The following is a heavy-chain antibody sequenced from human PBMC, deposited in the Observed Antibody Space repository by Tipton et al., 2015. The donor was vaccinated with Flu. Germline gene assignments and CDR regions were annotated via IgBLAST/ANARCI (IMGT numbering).Heavy chain of an antibody. V-gene: IGHV4-38-2*02. CDR2: IYYSGST. D-gene: IGHD6-19*01. CDR3: AGGAGVDY. J-gene: IGHJ4*02. Sequence: TLSLTCTVSGYSISSSYYWGWIRQPPGKGLEWIGSIYYSGSTYYNPSLKSRVTVSVDTSKNQFSLKRSSVTAADTAVYYCAGGAGVDYWGQGTLVTVSS. CDR1: GYSISSSYY.